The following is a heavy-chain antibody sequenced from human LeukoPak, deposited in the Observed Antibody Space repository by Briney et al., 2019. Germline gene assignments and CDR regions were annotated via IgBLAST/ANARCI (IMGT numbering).Heavy chain of an antibody. J-gene: IGHJ6*03. D-gene: IGHD6-13*01. CDR3: ARSIAAADYYYYYMDV. CDR1: GFTFSSYS. V-gene: IGHV3-21*01. Sequence: PGGSLRLSCAASGFTFSSYSMNWVRQAPGKGLEWVSSISSSSSYIYYADSVKGRFTISRDNAKNSLYLQMNSLRAEDTAVYYCARSIAAADYYYYYMDVWDKGTTLTVSS. CDR2: ISSSSSYI.